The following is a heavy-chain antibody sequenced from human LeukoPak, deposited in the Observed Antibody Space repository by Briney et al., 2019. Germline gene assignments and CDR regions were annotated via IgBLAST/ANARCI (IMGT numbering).Heavy chain of an antibody. CDR3: ASSYDSSGYNY. CDR2: IYYSGST. CDR1: GGSISSYY. D-gene: IGHD3-22*01. Sequence: SETLSLTCTVSGGSISSYYWSWIRQPPGKGLEWIGYIYYSGSTNYNPSPKSRVTISVDTSKNQFSLKLSSVTAADTAVYYCASSYDSSGYNYWGQGTLVTVSS. V-gene: IGHV4-59*01. J-gene: IGHJ4*02.